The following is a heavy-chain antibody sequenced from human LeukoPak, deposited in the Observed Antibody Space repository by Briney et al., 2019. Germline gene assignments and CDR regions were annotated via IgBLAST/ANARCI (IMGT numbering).Heavy chain of an antibody. CDR1: GFTFSSYA. CDR2: ISGSGGST. Sequence: GGSLRLSCAASGFTFSSYAMSWVRQAPGKGLEWVSAISGSGGSTYYADSVKGRFTISRANSKNTLYLQMNSLRAEDTAVYYCSISRYSGSYPFDYWGQGTLVTVSS. J-gene: IGHJ4*02. V-gene: IGHV3-23*01. D-gene: IGHD1-26*01. CDR3: SISRYSGSYPFDY.